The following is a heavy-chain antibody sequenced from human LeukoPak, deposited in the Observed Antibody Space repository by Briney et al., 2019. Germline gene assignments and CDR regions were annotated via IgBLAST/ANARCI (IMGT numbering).Heavy chain of an antibody. CDR3: ASPGRSQVEY. J-gene: IGHJ4*02. CDR2: IGGSGGST. Sequence: GGSLRLSCAASGFAFNNYAMSWVRQAPGRGLEWVSSIGGSGGSTYYADSVRGRFTMSRDNSKNTLYLQMNSLRAEDTAVYYCASPGRSQVEYWGQGTLVTVSS. D-gene: IGHD2-15*01. CDR1: GFAFNNYA. V-gene: IGHV3-23*01.